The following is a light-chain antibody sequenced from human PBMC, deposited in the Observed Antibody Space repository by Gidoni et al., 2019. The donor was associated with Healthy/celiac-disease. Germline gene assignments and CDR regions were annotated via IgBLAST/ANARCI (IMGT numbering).Light chain of an antibody. V-gene: IGKV1-39*01. CDR1: QSISSY. J-gene: IGKJ2*01. CDR3: QQSYSTPYT. Sequence: DIQMTQSPSSLSASVGDRVTITCRASQSISSYLNWYQQKPGKAPKLLIYAASSLQSGVPSRFSGSGSGTDFTLTISSPQPEDFVTYYCQQSYSTPYTFGQGTKLEIK. CDR2: AAS.